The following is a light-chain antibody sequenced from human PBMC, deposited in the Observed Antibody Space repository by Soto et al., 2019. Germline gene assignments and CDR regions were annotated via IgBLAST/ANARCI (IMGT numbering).Light chain of an antibody. CDR2: KAS. V-gene: IGKV1-5*03. J-gene: IGKJ3*01. CDR3: QQYRSYPLT. Sequence: DIPMTQSPSTLSASVGDRVTITCRASQSISMWLAWYQQKPGKAPKLLIYKASNLESGVASRFSGSGSGTQFTLTVSSLQPDDFATYYCQQYRSYPLTFGPGTKVDIK. CDR1: QSISMW.